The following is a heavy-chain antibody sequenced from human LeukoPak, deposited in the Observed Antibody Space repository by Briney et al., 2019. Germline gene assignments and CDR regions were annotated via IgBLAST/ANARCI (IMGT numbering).Heavy chain of an antibody. J-gene: IGHJ5*02. CDR2: IYYSGST. CDR3: ARHSPNFDWFGSTGGDWFDP. V-gene: IGHV4-39*01. Sequence: SETLSLTCTVSGGSISSSSYYWGWIRQPPGKGLEWIGSIYYSGSTYYNPSLKSRVTISVDTSKNQFSLKLSSVTAADTAVYYCARHSPNFDWFGSTGGDWFDPWGQGTLVTVSS. D-gene: IGHD3-9*01. CDR1: GGSISSSSYY.